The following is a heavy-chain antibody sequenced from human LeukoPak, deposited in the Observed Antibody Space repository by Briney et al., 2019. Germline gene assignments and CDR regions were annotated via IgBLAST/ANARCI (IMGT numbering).Heavy chain of an antibody. CDR2: MNPNSGNT. J-gene: IGHJ6*03. V-gene: IGHV1-8*03. Sequence: ASVRVSCKASGGTFSSYAISWVRQAPGQGLEWMGWMNPNSGNTGYAQKFQGRVTITRNTSISTAYMELSSLRSEDTAVYYCARRVLSSSWNKGYYYYMDVWGKGTTVTVSS. D-gene: IGHD6-13*01. CDR3: ARRVLSSSWNKGYYYYMDV. CDR1: GGTFSSYA.